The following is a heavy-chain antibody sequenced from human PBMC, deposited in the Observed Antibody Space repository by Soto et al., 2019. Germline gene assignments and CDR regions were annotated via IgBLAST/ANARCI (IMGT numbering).Heavy chain of an antibody. D-gene: IGHD6-6*01. V-gene: IGHV3-23*01. J-gene: IGHJ4*02. CDR2: TSGNGGST. Sequence: VQLLESGGALVQPGGSLRLSYAASGFTFSDYAMTWVRQAPGKGLEWVSHTSGNGGSTYYADSVKGRFTISRDNSRDTMHLQMNSLRAEDTALYYCTRTLFIAARGVEPFDYWGQGALVTVSS. CDR1: GFTFSDYA. CDR3: TRTLFIAARGVEPFDY.